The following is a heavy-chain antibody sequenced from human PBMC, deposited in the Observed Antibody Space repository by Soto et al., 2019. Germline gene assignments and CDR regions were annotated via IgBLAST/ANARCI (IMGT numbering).Heavy chain of an antibody. J-gene: IGHJ5*02. CDR3: AMTKTTLYNLFDP. CDR2: IYYTGST. CDR1: GGSIRGYY. V-gene: IGHV4-59*08. D-gene: IGHD1-7*01. Sequence: SETLSLTCTVSGGSIRGYYWSWIRQTPGKGLEWVGHIYYTGSTNYNPSLKSRLTISVDTSKNQFYLKLSSVTAADTAMYYCAMTKTTLYNLFDPCGQGTQVPVSS.